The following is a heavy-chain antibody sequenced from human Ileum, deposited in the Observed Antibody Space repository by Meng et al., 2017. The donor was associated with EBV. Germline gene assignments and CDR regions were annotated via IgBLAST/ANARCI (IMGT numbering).Heavy chain of an antibody. J-gene: IGHJ4*02. CDR2: INPNSGGT. CDR3: ARDWEGSWAVFDY. D-gene: IGHD6-13*01. Sequence: QGQPVQSGAEVKKPGASVKVSCKASGYTFTGHYMHWVRQAPGQGLEWMGWINPNSGGTNYAQKFQGWVTMTRDTSISTAYMELSRLRSDDTAVYYCARDWEGSWAVFDYWGQGTLVTVSS. CDR1: GYTFTGHY. V-gene: IGHV1-2*04.